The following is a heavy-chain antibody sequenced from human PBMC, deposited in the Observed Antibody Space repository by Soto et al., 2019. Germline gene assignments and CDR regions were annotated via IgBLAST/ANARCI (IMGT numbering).Heavy chain of an antibody. CDR3: ARLPVGYLYRAY. Sequence: QVQLVQSGAEVKKPGSSVKVSCKASGGTFSSYAISWVRQAPGQGLEWMGGIIPIFGTANYAQKFQGRGTITADDSTTTAYMGLSRLRYEDPVVYYCARLPVGYLYRAYWGQGALVTVSS. D-gene: IGHD5-12*01. V-gene: IGHV1-69*12. CDR2: IIPIFGTA. J-gene: IGHJ4*02. CDR1: GGTFSSYA.